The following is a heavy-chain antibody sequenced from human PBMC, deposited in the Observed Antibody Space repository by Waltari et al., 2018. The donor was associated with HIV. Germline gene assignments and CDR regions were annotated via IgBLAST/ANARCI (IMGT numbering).Heavy chain of an antibody. J-gene: IGHJ5*02. Sequence: QVQLQQWGTGLLKSSETLSLTCAVYDGSFSGYYWPWIRQPPGKGLEWIGEVRHSGRTKYNPSLKTRVTLSVDTSKSQFSRTMGLLTAADTAVYFCARYSGRSTKDWFDPWGQGTLVSVSS. V-gene: IGHV4-34*02. CDR3: ARYSGRSTKDWFDP. CDR1: DGSFSGYY. CDR2: VRHSGRT. D-gene: IGHD1-26*01.